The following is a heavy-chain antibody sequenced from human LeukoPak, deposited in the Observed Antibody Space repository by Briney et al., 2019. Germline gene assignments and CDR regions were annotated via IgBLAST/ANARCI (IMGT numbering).Heavy chain of an antibody. J-gene: IGHJ4*02. CDR2: IYSGGST. Sequence: GGSLRLSCAASGFTVSSNYMSWVRQAPGKGLEWVSVIYSGGSTYYADSVKGRFTISRDNSKNTLYLQMNSLRAEDTAVYYCARGGIAADGPDYGGQGTLFTVSS. CDR1: GFTVSSNY. V-gene: IGHV3-53*01. CDR3: ARGGIAADGPDY. D-gene: IGHD6-13*01.